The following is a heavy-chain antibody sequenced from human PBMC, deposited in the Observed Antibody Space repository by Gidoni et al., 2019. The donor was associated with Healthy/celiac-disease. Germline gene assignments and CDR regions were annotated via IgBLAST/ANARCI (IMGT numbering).Heavy chain of an antibody. CDR3: TRQGGIVGGNDY. V-gene: IGHV3-73*02. CDR2: IRSKANSYAT. D-gene: IGHD1-26*01. CDR1: GFTFSGSA. Sequence: EVQLVESGGGLVQPGGSLKLYCAASGFTFSGSAMHWVRQASGKGLGWVGRIRSKANSYATAYAASVKGRFTSSRDDSKNTAYLQMNSLKTEDTAVYYCTRQGGIVGGNDYWGQGTLVTVSS. J-gene: IGHJ4*02.